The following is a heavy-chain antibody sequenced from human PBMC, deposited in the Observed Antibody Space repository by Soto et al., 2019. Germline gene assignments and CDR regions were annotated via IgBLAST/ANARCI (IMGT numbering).Heavy chain of an antibody. D-gene: IGHD6-13*01. CDR2: INSDGSST. Sequence: GGSLRLSCAASGFTFSSYWMHWFRQAPGKGLVWVSRINSDGSSTSYADSVKGRFTISRDNAKNTLYLQMNSLRAEDTAVYYCARSRAAAAGTPVDYWGQGALVTVSS. J-gene: IGHJ4*02. CDR1: GFTFSSYW. CDR3: ARSRAAAAGTPVDY. V-gene: IGHV3-74*01.